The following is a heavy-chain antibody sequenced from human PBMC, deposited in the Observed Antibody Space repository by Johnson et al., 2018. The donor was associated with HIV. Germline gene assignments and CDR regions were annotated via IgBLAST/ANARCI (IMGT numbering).Heavy chain of an antibody. CDR2: ISYAGANK. CDR1: GFTFSSYG. J-gene: IGHJ3*02. D-gene: IGHD6-6*01. Sequence: QVQLVESGGGVVQPGGSLRLSCAASGFTFSSYGMHWVRQAPGKGLEWVAVISYAGANKYYADSVKGRFTISRDNSKNTLYLQMNSLRAEDTAVYYCARHSTSSTMGAFDIWGQGTMVTVSS. V-gene: IGHV3-30*03. CDR3: ARHSTSSTMGAFDI.